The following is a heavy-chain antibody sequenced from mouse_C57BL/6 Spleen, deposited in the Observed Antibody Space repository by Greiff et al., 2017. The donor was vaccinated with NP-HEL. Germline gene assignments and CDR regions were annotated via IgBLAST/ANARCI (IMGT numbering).Heavy chain of an antibody. Sequence: QVQLQQPGAELVRPGSSVKPSCKASGYTFTSYWMHWVKQRPIQGLEWIGNIDPSDSETHYNQKFKDKATLTVDKSSSTAYMQLSSLTSEDSAVYYCARTGYWYFDVWGTGTTVTVSS. CDR3: ARTGYWYFDV. CDR1: GYTFTSYW. D-gene: IGHD4-1*01. CDR2: IDPSDSET. J-gene: IGHJ1*03. V-gene: IGHV1-52*01.